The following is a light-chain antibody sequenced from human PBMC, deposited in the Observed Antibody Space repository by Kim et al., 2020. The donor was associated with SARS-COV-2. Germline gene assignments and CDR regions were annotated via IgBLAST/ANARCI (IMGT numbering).Light chain of an antibody. J-gene: IGKJ1*01. CDR3: QKYNSAPWT. CDR1: QGIGNY. V-gene: IGKV1-27*01. CDR2: AAS. Sequence: GDRVNITCRASQGIGNYLAWYQQXPGKLPELLIYAASALQSGVPFRFSGSGSGTDFTLTINSLQPEDVATYFCQKYNSAPWTFGQGTKV.